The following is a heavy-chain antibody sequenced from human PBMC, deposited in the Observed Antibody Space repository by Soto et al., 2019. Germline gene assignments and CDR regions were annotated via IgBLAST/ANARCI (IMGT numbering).Heavy chain of an antibody. CDR2: IIPIFGTA. D-gene: IGHD6-13*01. CDR3: AKGGQQLVYYFHY. V-gene: IGHV1-69*01. CDR1: GGTFSNYA. Sequence: QVQLVQSGAEVKKPGSSVKVSCKASGGTFSNYAISWVRQAPGQGLEWMGGIIPIFGTANYAQKSQGRVTINADESTSTAYMELSRLRSEDTAVYYCAKGGQQLVYYFHYWGQGTLVTVSS. J-gene: IGHJ4*02.